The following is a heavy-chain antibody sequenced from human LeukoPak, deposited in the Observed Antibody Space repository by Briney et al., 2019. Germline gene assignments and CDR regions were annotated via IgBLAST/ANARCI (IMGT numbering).Heavy chain of an antibody. D-gene: IGHD3-22*01. CDR2: MNPNSGIT. CDR1: GYTFTSYD. J-gene: IGHJ4*02. CDR3: ARGDYDTGRYYIT. V-gene: IGHV1-8*01. Sequence: ASVKVSCKASGYTFTSYDINWVRQATGQGLEWMGWMNPNSGITGYAQKFQDRVTMTRNTSISTAYMELSSLTSDDTAVYFCARGDYDTGRYYITWGQGTLVTVSS.